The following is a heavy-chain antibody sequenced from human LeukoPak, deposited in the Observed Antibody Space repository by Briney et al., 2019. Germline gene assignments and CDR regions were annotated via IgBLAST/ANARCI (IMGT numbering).Heavy chain of an antibody. CDR2: IRYDGSNK. D-gene: IGHD3-22*01. Sequence: GGSLRLSCAASGFPFSDYDMSWIRQAPGKGLEWVAFIRYDGSNKYYADSVKGRFTISRDNSKNTLYLQMNSLRAEDTAVYYCAKDLSGYYDRGGHFDYWGQGTLVTVSS. J-gene: IGHJ4*02. CDR3: AKDLSGYYDRGGHFDY. V-gene: IGHV3-30*02. CDR1: GFPFSDYD.